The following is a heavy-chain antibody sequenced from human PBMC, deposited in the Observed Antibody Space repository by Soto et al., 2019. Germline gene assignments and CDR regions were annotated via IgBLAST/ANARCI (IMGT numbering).Heavy chain of an antibody. D-gene: IGHD3-3*01. CDR2: IKSKSDGRTT. V-gene: IGHV3-15*01. J-gene: IGHJ1*01. CDR1: GFTFSNAW. Sequence: GGSLRLSCAASGFTFSNAWMSWVRQAPGKGLEWVGRIKSKSDGRTTDYAAPVKGRFTISRDDSKNTLDLQMNSLKTEDTAVYYCTTQNLFGVVTWGQGTLVTVSS. CDR3: TTQNLFGVVT.